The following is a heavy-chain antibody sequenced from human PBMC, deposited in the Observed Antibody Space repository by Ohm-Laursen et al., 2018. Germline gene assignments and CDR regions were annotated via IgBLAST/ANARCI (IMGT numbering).Heavy chain of an antibody. CDR1: GYTFTSYD. J-gene: IGHJ5*02. Sequence: VASVKVSCKASGYTFTSYDINWVRQATGQGLEWMGWVNPNSGNTGYAQKFQGRVTMTRNTSISTAYMELSSLRSEDTAVYYCARALYCSSTSCPAQRGVNWFDPWGQGTLVTVSS. CDR2: VNPNSGNT. D-gene: IGHD2-2*01. CDR3: ARALYCSSTSCPAQRGVNWFDP. V-gene: IGHV1-8*01.